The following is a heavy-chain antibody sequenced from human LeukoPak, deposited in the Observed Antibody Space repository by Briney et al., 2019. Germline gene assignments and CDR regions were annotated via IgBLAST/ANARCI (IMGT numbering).Heavy chain of an antibody. J-gene: IGHJ4*02. Sequence: GGSLRLSCAASGFAFSTYAICWVRQGPGRALECVSTISGMGGATFYAGSVQGRFTVSRYNSKNILYLQMNSLRVEDTAVYYCAKGSRGYRYVTPGDYFDYWGQGTLVTVSS. CDR1: GFAFSTYA. D-gene: IGHD5-18*01. V-gene: IGHV3-23*01. CDR2: ISGMGGAT. CDR3: AKGSRGYRYVTPGDYFDY.